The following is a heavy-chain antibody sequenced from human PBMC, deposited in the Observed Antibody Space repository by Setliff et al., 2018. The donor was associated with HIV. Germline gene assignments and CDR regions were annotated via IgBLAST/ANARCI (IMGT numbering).Heavy chain of an antibody. D-gene: IGHD3-22*01. V-gene: IGHV1-8*01. CDR1: GYTFTSYD. J-gene: IGHJ4*02. CDR3: AIDYDSSGHFDY. Sequence: AASVKVSCKASGYTFTSYDINWVRQATGQGLEWMGWMNPNSGNTGYAQKFQGRVTMTRNTSISTAYMELSSLRSEDTAVYYCAIDYDSSGHFDYWGQGTLVTVSS. CDR2: MNPNSGNT.